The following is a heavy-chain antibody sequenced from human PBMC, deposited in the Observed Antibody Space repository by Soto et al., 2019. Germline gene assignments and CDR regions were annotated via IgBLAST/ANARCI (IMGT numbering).Heavy chain of an antibody. D-gene: IGHD5-12*01. CDR3: AREGNLGRWLQPLDF. CDR1: GDSISASS. Sequence: SETLSLTCTVSGDSISASSWSWVRQPPGKGLEWIGNIHYNGNTKYNPSLKSRVTMSVDTSKNQFSLKLISVTAADTAKYFCAREGNLGRWLQPLDFWGQGALVTVSS. J-gene: IGHJ4*02. V-gene: IGHV4-59*01. CDR2: IHYNGNT.